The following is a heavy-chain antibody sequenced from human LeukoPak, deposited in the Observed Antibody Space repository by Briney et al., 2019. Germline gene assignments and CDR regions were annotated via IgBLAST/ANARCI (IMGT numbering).Heavy chain of an antibody. V-gene: IGHV3-7*01. CDR2: IKQDGTEK. D-gene: IGHD3-10*01. Sequence: GGSLRLSCAASGFSFTTYWMSWVRQAPGKGLEWVANIKQDGTEKYYVDSVSGRFTISRDNAKNSLFLQMNSLRVEDTAVYYCAKLAKYFYGSETYYFFEHWGQGTPVTASS. CDR1: GFSFTTYW. CDR3: AKLAKYFYGSETYYFFEH. J-gene: IGHJ4*02.